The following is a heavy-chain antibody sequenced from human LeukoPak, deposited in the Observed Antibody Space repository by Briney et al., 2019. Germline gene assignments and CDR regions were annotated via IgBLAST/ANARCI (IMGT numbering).Heavy chain of an antibody. Sequence: QPGGSLRLSCGVSGFTFSSYAMSWVRQAPGKGLKWVSSISGSGDTKYYADPVKGRFTISRDNSKNTLYLQMSSLRVEDTAVYYCAKDGSYQYSDYWGQGSLVTVSS. CDR3: AKDGSYQYSDY. CDR2: ISGSGDTK. CDR1: GFTFSSYA. V-gene: IGHV3-23*01. D-gene: IGHD3-16*02. J-gene: IGHJ4*02.